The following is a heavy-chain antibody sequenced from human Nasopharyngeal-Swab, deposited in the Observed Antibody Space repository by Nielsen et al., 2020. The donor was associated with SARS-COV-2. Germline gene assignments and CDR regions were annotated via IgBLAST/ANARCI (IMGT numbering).Heavy chain of an antibody. V-gene: IGHV1-69*05. J-gene: IGHJ6*03. Sequence: WVRQAPGQGLEWMGGSIPIFGTANYAQKFQGRVTITRDTSASTAYMELSSLRSEDTAVYYCARDPTVTTDYYYYYYMDVWGKGTTVTVSS. CDR3: ARDPTVTTDYYYYYYMDV. D-gene: IGHD4-17*01. CDR2: SIPIFGTA.